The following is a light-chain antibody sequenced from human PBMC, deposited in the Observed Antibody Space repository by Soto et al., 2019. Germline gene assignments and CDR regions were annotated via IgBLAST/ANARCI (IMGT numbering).Light chain of an antibody. CDR3: QQYMWT. V-gene: IGKV1-5*03. J-gene: IGKJ1*01. CDR2: KAS. Sequence: GDRVTITCRASDSISSWLAWYQQKPGKAPKLLIYKASNLASGVPSRFSGSGSGTEFTLTISSLQPDDSATYYCQQYMWTVGQGTKV. CDR1: DSISSW.